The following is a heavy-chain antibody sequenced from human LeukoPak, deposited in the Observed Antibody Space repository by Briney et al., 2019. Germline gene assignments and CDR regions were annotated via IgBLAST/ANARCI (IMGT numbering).Heavy chain of an antibody. V-gene: IGHV3-33*01. CDR1: GFTFSSYG. CDR3: ARDSSGWYGIFDY. Sequence: GSLRLSCAASGFTFSSYGMHWVRQAPGKGLEWVAVIWYDGSNKYYADSVKGRFTISRDNSKNTLYLQMNSLRAEDTAVYYCARDSSGWYGIFDYWGQGTLVTVSS. D-gene: IGHD6-19*01. CDR2: IWYDGSNK. J-gene: IGHJ4*02.